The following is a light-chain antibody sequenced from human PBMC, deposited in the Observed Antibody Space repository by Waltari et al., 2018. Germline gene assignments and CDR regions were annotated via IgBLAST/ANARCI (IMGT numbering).Light chain of an antibody. CDR2: KDT. CDR3: QSADSTGSDVV. J-gene: IGLJ2*01. CDR1: ALTAQY. V-gene: IGLV3-25*03. Sequence: SYELTQPPSVTVSPGQTARIACSGDALTAQYVHLYQQRPGRAPVVVIYKDTKRPSGIPERFSGSSSGKTVTLTISGVQAEDESDYYCQSADSTGSDVVFGGGTKLTVL.